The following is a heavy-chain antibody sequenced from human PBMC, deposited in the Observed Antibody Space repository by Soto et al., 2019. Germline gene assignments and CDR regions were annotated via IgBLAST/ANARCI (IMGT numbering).Heavy chain of an antibody. J-gene: IGHJ4*02. V-gene: IGHV4-59*01. CDR3: ARGTGYYDSSGLYYFDY. D-gene: IGHD3-22*01. CDR2: IYYSGST. Sequence: LSLTCTVSGGSISSYYWRWIRQPPGKGLEWIGYIYYSGSTNYNPSLKSRVTISVDTSKNQFSLKLSSVTAADTAVYYCARGTGYYDSSGLYYFDYWGQGTLVTVS. CDR1: GGSISSYY.